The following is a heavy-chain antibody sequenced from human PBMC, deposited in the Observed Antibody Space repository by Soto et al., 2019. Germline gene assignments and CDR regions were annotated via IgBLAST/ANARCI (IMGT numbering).Heavy chain of an antibody. CDR2: IYYSGST. D-gene: IGHD3-10*01. V-gene: IGHV4-61*01. CDR3: ARDRRFGTNSLYGMDV. CDR1: GGSVSSGSYY. Sequence: QVQLQESGPGLVKPSETLSLTCTVSGGSVSSGSYYWSWIRQPPGKGLEWIGYIYYSGSTNYNPSLKSRVTISVDTSKNPFSLKLSSVTAADTAVYYCARDRRFGTNSLYGMDVWGQGTTVTGSS. J-gene: IGHJ6*02.